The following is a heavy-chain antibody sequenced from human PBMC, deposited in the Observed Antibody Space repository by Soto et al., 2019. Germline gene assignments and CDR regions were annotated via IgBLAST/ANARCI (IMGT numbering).Heavy chain of an antibody. D-gene: IGHD2-2*01. CDR2: IKHDGSDK. CDR1: GFTFSSYW. V-gene: IGHV3-7*01. Sequence: EVQLVESGGGLVQPGGSLRLSCEASGFTFSSYWMSWARQAPGKGLEWVANIKHDGSDKYYVGSVKGRFTISRDNAKNSLYLQMNSLRDEDTAVYSCAREVPAAPSRGPYYYGMDVWGHGTTVTVSS. J-gene: IGHJ6*02. CDR3: AREVPAAPSRGPYYYGMDV.